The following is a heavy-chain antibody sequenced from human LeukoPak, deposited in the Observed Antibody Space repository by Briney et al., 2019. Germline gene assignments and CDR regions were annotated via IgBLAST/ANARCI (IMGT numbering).Heavy chain of an antibody. CDR3: ARDIHYYDSSDHAFDI. J-gene: IGHJ3*02. CDR1: GFTFSSYS. D-gene: IGHD3-22*01. Sequence: GGSLRLSCAASGFTFSSYSMNWVRQAPGKGLEWVSSISSSSSYIYYADSVKGRFTISRDNAKNSLYLQMNSLRAEDTAVYYCARDIHYYDSSDHAFDIWGQGTMVTVSS. V-gene: IGHV3-21*01. CDR2: ISSSSSYI.